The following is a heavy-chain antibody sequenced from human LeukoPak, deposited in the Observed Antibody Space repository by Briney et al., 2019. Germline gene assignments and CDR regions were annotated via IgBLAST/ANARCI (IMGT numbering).Heavy chain of an antibody. CDR3: ARENGYCSGANCYSYFDS. Sequence: PGGSLRLSCAASGFTHSHFWMSWVRQAPGKGLEWVAYIKKTGSETYYMDSVEGRFTITRDNSRDSVFLHMYGLRAEDTAVYFCARENGYCSGANCYSYFDSRGQGTLVTVSS. D-gene: IGHD2-15*01. V-gene: IGHV3-7*01. J-gene: IGHJ4*02. CDR1: GFTHSHFW. CDR2: IKKTGSET.